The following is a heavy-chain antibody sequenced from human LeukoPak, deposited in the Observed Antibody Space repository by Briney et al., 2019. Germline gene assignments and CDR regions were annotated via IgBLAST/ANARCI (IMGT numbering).Heavy chain of an antibody. CDR2: INPSGGST. Sequence: ASVKVSCKASGYTFTSYYMHWVRQAPGQGLEWMGIINPSGGSTSYAQKFQGRVTMTRDTSTSTVYMELSSLRSEGTAVYYCARAYYYGSGARGDAFDIWGQGTMVTVSS. D-gene: IGHD3-10*01. CDR3: ARAYYYGSGARGDAFDI. V-gene: IGHV1-46*01. CDR1: GYTFTSYY. J-gene: IGHJ3*02.